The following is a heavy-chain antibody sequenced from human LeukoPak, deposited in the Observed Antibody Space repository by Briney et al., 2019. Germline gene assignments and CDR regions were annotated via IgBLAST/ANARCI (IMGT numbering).Heavy chain of an antibody. CDR2: IIPIFGTT. CDR1: GGSFSGHG. J-gene: IGHJ6*03. CDR3: ARGVGILLQGDYFYYMNV. D-gene: IGHD3-22*01. V-gene: IGHV1-69*13. Sequence: ASVNVSCKASGGSFSGHGFSWVRQAPGQGLEWMGGIIPIFGTTNYAQNFQGRLTITADEYTSTAYMELSSLRSEDTAVYFCARGVGILLQGDYFYYMNVWGKGTTVTVSS.